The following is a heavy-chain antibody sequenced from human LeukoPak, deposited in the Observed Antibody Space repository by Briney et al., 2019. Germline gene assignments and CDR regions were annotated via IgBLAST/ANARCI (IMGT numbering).Heavy chain of an antibody. J-gene: IGHJ4*02. CDR1: GFSFSSYA. V-gene: IGHV3-23*01. CDR3: AKDLVTGSLDY. CDR2: ISGSGGST. Sequence: GGSLRLSCAASGFSFSSYAMTWVRQAPGKGLEWVSSISGSGGSTYYADSVKGRFTISRDNSKNTLYLQMNSLRAEDTAVYYCAKDLVTGSLDYWGQGTLVTVSS. D-gene: IGHD3-10*01.